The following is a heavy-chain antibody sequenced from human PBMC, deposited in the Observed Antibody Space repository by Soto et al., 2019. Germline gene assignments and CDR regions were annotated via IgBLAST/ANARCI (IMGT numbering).Heavy chain of an antibody. V-gene: IGHV3-23*01. CDR2: ISGGGGSA. D-gene: IGHD6-13*01. Sequence: EVQVLESGGGLVQPAGSLRLSCAASAFTFSTYAMSWVRQAPGKGLEWVSAISGGGGSAYYADSVKGRFTISRDNSKNTLYLQMNSLRAEDTAMYYCAKAGYPYHSYYQYMDVWGKGTTVTVSS. CDR1: AFTFSTYA. J-gene: IGHJ6*03. CDR3: AKAGYPYHSYYQYMDV.